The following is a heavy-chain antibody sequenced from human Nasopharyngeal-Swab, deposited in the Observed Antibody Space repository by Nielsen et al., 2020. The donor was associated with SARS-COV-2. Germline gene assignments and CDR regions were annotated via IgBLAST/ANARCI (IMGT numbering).Heavy chain of an antibody. CDR3: ARAVGGSGSF. CDR2: ISWNSGSI. V-gene: IGHV3-9*01. CDR1: GFTFDDYA. J-gene: IGHJ4*02. Sequence: SLKISCAASGFTFDDYAMHWVRQAPGKGLEWVSGISWNSGSIGYADSVKGRFTISRDNAKNSVHLQMNSLRADDTAVYYCARAVGGSGSFWGQGTLVTVSA. D-gene: IGHD3-10*01.